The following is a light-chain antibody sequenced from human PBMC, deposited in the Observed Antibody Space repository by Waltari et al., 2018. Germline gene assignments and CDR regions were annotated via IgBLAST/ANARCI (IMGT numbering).Light chain of an antibody. CDR3: AAWDDSLSVHVI. V-gene: IGLV1-47*01. CDR1: SSNIGRTY. Sequence: QSVLTQPLSASGTPGQRVTISCSGSSSNIGRTYVYWYQQFPGTAPKLLIYGNNQRPSGVPDRFSVSKSGTSATLAISGLRSEDEADYYCAAWDDSLSVHVIFGGGTKLTVL. CDR2: GNN. J-gene: IGLJ2*01.